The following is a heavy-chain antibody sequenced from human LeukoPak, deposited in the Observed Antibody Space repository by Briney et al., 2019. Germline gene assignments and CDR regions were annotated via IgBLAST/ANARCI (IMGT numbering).Heavy chain of an antibody. Sequence: SETRSLTCTVSGDSIRSGSYNWGWIRQPPGKGLEWIGSIYYSGNTFYNPSLKSRVTISVDSSMNQFSLKLNFVTAADTAVYYCARGAPVLNAFDIWGLGTMVTDS. D-gene: IGHD1-26*01. V-gene: IGHV4-39*01. CDR2: IYYSGNT. CDR3: ARGAPVLNAFDI. CDR1: GDSIRSGSYN. J-gene: IGHJ3*02.